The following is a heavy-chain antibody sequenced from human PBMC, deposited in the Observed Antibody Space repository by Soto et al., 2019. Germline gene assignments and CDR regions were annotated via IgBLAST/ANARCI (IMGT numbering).Heavy chain of an antibody. CDR1: GYSFTSYW. J-gene: IGHJ4*02. CDR3: ARRIAYCGGDCSVGYFDY. Sequence: GESLKISCKGSGYSFTSYWIGWVRQMPGKGLEWMGIIYPGDSDTRYSPSFRGQVTISADKSISTAYLQWSSLKASDTAMYYCARRIAYCGGDCSVGYFDYWGQGTLVTVSS. V-gene: IGHV5-51*01. D-gene: IGHD2-21*02. CDR2: IYPGDSDT.